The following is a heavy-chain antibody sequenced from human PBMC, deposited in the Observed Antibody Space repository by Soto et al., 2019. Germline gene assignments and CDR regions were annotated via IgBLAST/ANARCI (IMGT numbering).Heavy chain of an antibody. J-gene: IGHJ6*03. D-gene: IGHD2-15*01. Sequence: GGSLRLSCAASGFTFSSYAMSWVRQAPGKGLEWVSAISGSGGSTYYADSVKGRFTISRDNSKNTLYLQMNSLRAEDTAVYYCAKNSRGCSGGSCYRVYYYYYYMDVWGKGTTVTVSS. CDR3: AKNSRGCSGGSCYRVYYYYYYMDV. V-gene: IGHV3-23*01. CDR1: GFTFSSYA. CDR2: ISGSGGST.